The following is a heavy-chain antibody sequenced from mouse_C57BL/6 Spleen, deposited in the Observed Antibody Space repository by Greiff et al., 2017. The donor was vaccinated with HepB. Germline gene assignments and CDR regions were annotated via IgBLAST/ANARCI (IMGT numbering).Heavy chain of an antibody. D-gene: IGHD2-4*01. J-gene: IGHJ2*01. Sequence: VQLVESGAELARPGASVKLSCKASGYTFTSYGISWVKQRTGQGLEWIGEIYPRSGNTYYNEKFKGKATLTADKSSSTAYMELRSLTSEDSAVYFCARGDDYDGHFDYWGQGTTLTVSS. CDR3: ARGDDYDGHFDY. CDR1: GYTFTSYG. V-gene: IGHV1-81*01. CDR2: IYPRSGNT.